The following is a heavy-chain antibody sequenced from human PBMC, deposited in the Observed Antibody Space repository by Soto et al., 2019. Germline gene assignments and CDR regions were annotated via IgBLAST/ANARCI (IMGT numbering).Heavy chain of an antibody. CDR3: AKDLGYGDYVFDY. V-gene: IGHV3-23*01. CDR1: GFTFSSYA. J-gene: IGHJ4*02. Sequence: HPGGSLRLSCAASGFTFSSYAMTWVRQAPGKGLEWVSTISDGGDGTFYTDSVKGRFTISRDNSKNTLYLQMNSLRAEDTAVYYCAKDLGYGDYVFDYWGQGTLVTVSS. CDR2: ISDGGDGT. D-gene: IGHD4-17*01.